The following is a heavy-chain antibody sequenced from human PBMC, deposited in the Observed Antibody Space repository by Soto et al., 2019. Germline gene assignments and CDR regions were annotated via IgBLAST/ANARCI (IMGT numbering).Heavy chain of an antibody. D-gene: IGHD1-26*01. CDR1: GFIFSDYY. CDR2: ISGGGDVT. V-gene: IGHV3-11*01. J-gene: IGHJ4*02. Sequence: QVQLVESGGALVKPGGSLRLSCAASGFIFSDYYMTWIRQAPGKGPEWISYISGGGDVTAYAHSVKGRFTISRDNTKRSLYLQMISLTVEDMAVYYCSRDPRLVDYWGQGTLVTVAS. CDR3: SRDPRLVDY.